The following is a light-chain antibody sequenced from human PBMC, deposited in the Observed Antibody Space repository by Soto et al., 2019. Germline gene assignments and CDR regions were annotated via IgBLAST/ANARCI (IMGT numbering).Light chain of an antibody. CDR2: SNI. CDR3: AAWDDNLNDYV. Sequence: QSVLTQPTSASGTPGQRVTISCSGSSSNIGSNPVSWYQQVPGTAPKLLIYSNIQRPAGVPGRFSGSRSDTSASLSISGLQSADEVDYYCAAWDDNLNDYVFGTGTKVTVL. V-gene: IGLV1-44*01. J-gene: IGLJ1*01. CDR1: SSNIGSNP.